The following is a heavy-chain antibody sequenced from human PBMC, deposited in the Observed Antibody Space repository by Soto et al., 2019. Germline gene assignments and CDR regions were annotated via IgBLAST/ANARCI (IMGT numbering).Heavy chain of an antibody. J-gene: IGHJ4*02. CDR3: AKRSSPVDK. V-gene: IGHV3-23*01. CDR1: GFTLSGYV. Sequence: EVQLLESGGGLVQPGGSLRLSCAASGFTLSGYVMSWFRKAPGKGLEWVSDISGSGDHIFYAASVKGRFTISRDNSKNTLYLQMNSLRAEDTAVDYCAKRSSPVDKWGQGTVVTVSS. D-gene: IGHD2-2*01. CDR2: ISGSGDHI.